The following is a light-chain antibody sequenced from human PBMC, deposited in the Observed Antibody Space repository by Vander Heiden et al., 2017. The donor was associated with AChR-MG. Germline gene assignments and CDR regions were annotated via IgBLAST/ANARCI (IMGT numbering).Light chain of an antibody. Sequence: QSVLTPPPSVSGAPGPRVTISCTGSSSNIGAGYDVPWYQQLPGTAPKLLIYGNSNRPSGVPDRFSGSKSGTSASLAITGLQAEDEADYYCQSYDSSLSVLFGGGTKLTVL. CDR3: QSYDSSLSVL. CDR1: SSNIGAGYD. CDR2: GNS. J-gene: IGLJ2*01. V-gene: IGLV1-40*01.